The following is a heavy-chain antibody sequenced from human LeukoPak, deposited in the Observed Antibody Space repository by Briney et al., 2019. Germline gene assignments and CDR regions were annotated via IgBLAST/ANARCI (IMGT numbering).Heavy chain of an antibody. V-gene: IGHV1-2*02. CDR3: ARDALRFLEWLSGNWFDP. J-gene: IGHJ5*02. CDR1: GYTFTGYY. Sequence: ASVKVSCKASGYTFTGYYMHWVRQAPGQGLEWMGWINPNSGGTNYAQKFQGRVTMTRDTSISTAYMELSRLRSDDTAVYYCARDALRFLEWLSGNWFDPWGQETLVTVSS. CDR2: INPNSGGT. D-gene: IGHD3-3*01.